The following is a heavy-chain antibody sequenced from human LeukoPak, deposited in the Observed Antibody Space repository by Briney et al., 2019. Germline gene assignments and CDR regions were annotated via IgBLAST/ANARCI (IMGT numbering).Heavy chain of an antibody. CDR1: GFTFSSYA. CDR2: ISGSAGST. Sequence: GGSLRLSCAASGFTFSSYAMSWVRQAPGKGLEWVSAISGSAGSTYYADSVKGRFTISRDNAKNSLYLQMNSLRAEDTAVYYCARDVGPSDYWGQGTLVTVSS. CDR3: ARDVGPSDY. V-gene: IGHV3-23*01. D-gene: IGHD1-26*01. J-gene: IGHJ4*02.